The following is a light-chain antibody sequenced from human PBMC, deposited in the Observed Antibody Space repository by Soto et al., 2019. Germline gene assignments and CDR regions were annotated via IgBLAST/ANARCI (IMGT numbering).Light chain of an antibody. CDR1: QTISSW. CDR2: KAS. V-gene: IGKV1-5*03. CDR3: QQYNSYSEA. Sequence: DIQITQSPSTLSGSVGERVTITCRASQTISSWLAWYQQKPGKAPKLLIYKASTLKSGVPSRFSGSGSGTEFTLTISSLQPDDFATYYCQQYNSYSEAFGQGTKVDI. J-gene: IGKJ1*01.